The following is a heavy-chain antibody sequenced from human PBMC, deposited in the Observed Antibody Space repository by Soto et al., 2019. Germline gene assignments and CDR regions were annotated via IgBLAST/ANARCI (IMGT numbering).Heavy chain of an antibody. Sequence: EVQLVESGGGLVQPGGSLRLSCAASGFAVSNYFMTWVRQAPGKGLEWVSVISSNGGTFYADSVKGRFTISRDSSKNTLDLQMDSLRVEDTAVYHSARDVLGGAYDFRHGGQGTLVTVSS. J-gene: IGHJ4*02. CDR2: ISSNGGT. CDR3: ARDVLGGAYDFRH. V-gene: IGHV3-66*01. CDR1: GFAVSNYF. D-gene: IGHD3-3*01.